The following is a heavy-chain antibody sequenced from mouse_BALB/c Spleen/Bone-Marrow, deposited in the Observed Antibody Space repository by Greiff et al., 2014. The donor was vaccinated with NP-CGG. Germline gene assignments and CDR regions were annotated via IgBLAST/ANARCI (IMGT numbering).Heavy chain of an antibody. CDR1: GYSITSGYS. J-gene: IGHJ2*01. Sequence: VQLQQSGPDLVKPSQSLSLTCTVTGYSITSGYSWHWIRQFPGNKLEWMGYIQYSGSTNYNPSLKSRVSITRDTSKNQFFLQLNSVTTEDTATYYCARRGSIYDGYLDYWGQGTTLTVSS. CDR2: IQYSGST. CDR3: ARRGSIYDGYLDY. D-gene: IGHD2-3*01. V-gene: IGHV3-1*02.